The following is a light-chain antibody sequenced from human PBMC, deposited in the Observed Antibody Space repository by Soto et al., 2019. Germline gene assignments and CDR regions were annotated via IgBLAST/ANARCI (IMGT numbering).Light chain of an antibody. CDR3: SSYTSSSTVV. V-gene: IGLV2-14*03. CDR1: SHDVGGYNY. Sequence: QSALTQPASVSVSPGQSIAISCTGTSHDVGGYNYVSWYQHHPGKAPKLMIYDVSARPSGVSNRFSGSKSDNTASLTISGLQAADEDDYYCSSYTSSSTVVFGGGTKVTVL. J-gene: IGLJ2*01. CDR2: DVS.